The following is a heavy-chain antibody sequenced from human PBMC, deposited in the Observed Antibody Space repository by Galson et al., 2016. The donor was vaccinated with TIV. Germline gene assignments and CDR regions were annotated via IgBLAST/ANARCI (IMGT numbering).Heavy chain of an antibody. V-gene: IGHV3-30*03. D-gene: IGHD2/OR15-2a*01. Sequence: SLRLSCAASGFTFSNFAMHWVRQAPGKGLEWVAAISYDGSNQYYADTVKGRFTISRDNSKTTLYLQMNSLRAEDTAVYYCARGSSTSYYNFDYWGQGTLVTVSS. CDR1: GFTFSNFA. CDR3: ARGSSTSYYNFDY. J-gene: IGHJ4*02. CDR2: ISYDGSNQ.